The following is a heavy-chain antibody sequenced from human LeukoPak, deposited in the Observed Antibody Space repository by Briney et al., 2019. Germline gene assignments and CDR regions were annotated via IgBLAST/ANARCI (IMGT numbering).Heavy chain of an antibody. CDR2: INPNTGGT. CDR3: ARDGGRGYDYNSGGFDY. V-gene: IGHV1-2*02. J-gene: IGHJ4*02. Sequence: ASVKGSCKASGDTFTADYIHWVRQVPGQGLEWMGWINPNTGGTNYAQKFQGRVTMTRDTSISTAYMEVSRLRFDDTAVYYCARDGGRGYDYNSGGFDYWGQGTLVTVSS. CDR1: GDTFTADY. D-gene: IGHD3-22*01.